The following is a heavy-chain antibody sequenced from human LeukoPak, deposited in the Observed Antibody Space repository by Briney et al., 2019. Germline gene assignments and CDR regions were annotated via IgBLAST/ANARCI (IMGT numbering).Heavy chain of an antibody. CDR2: IYSGGST. CDR3: AKEGYSYGSWFDP. V-gene: IGHV3-NL1*01. D-gene: IGHD5-18*01. CDR1: GFTFSSYA. Sequence: GGSLRLSCVASGFTFSSYAMHWVRQAPGKGLEWVSVIYSGGSTYYADSVKGRFTISRDNSKNTLYLQMNSLRAEDTAVYYCAKEGYSYGSWFDPWGQGTLVTVSS. J-gene: IGHJ5*02.